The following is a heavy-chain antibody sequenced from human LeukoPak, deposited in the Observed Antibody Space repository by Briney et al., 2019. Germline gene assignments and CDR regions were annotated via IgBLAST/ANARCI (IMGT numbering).Heavy chain of an antibody. CDR3: ASLVGATGDDY. Sequence: PSETLSLTCTVSGGSISSYYWSWIRQPPGKGLEWIGYIYYSGSTNYNPSLKSRVTISVDTSKNQFSLKLSSVTAADTAVYYCASLVGATGDDYWGQGTLVTVSS. CDR1: GGSISSYY. J-gene: IGHJ4*02. V-gene: IGHV4-59*01. D-gene: IGHD1-26*01. CDR2: IYYSGST.